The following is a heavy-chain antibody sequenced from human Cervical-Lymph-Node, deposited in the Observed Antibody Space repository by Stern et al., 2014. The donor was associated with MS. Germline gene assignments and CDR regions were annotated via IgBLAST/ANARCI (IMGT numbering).Heavy chain of an antibody. D-gene: IGHD5-24*01. J-gene: IGHJ4*02. Sequence: VQMVESGGGVVQPGTSLRVSCAASGFTFSSYGMHWVRQAPGKGLEWVGLAWYDGSTAYYTNSVKARFTISRDNSKNTLSLQMNSLAAEDTAVYYCARGHIPYAYNYLFDYWGQGTLVTVSS. CDR1: GFTFSSYG. CDR2: AWYDGSTA. V-gene: IGHV3-33*01. CDR3: ARGHIPYAYNYLFDY.